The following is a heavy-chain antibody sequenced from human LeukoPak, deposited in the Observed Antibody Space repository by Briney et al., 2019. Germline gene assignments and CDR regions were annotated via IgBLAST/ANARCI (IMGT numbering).Heavy chain of an antibody. CDR1: GYSFSTYW. J-gene: IGHJ5*02. CDR3: VRSYSGYDSKFDP. Sequence: GDSLKISCKGSGYSFSTYWIGWVRQMPGKGLEWMGIIYPGDSDTRYSPSFQGQVTISADKSVSTAYLQWSSLQASDSAMYYCVRSYSGYDSKFDPWGQGTLVTVSS. CDR2: IYPGDSDT. V-gene: IGHV5-51*01. D-gene: IGHD5-12*01.